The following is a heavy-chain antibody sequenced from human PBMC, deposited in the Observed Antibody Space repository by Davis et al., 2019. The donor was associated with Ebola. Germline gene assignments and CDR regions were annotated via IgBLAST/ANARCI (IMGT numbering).Heavy chain of an antibody. J-gene: IGHJ4*02. CDR2: IYPGDSDT. CDR3: ARHVGGGALDY. Sequence: PGGSLRLSCKGSGYSFTSYWIGWVRQMPGKGLEWMGIIYPGDSDTRYSPSFQGHVTISVDKSISNAYVQWSSLEASDTAMYYCARHVGGGALDYWGQGTLVTVSS. V-gene: IGHV5-51*01. CDR1: GYSFTSYW.